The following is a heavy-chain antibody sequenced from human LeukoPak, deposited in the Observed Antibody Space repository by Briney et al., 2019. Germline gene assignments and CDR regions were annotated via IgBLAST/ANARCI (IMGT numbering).Heavy chain of an antibody. D-gene: IGHD2-2*01. CDR2: INHSGST. CDR3: ARYDSSTSFDY. CDR1: SGSFSGDY. J-gene: IGHJ4*02. V-gene: IGHV4-34*01. Sequence: PSETLSLTCAVYSGSFSGDYWSWIRQPPGKGLEWIGEINHSGSTNYNPSLKSRVTISVDTSKNQFSLKLSSVTAADTAVYYCARYDSSTSFDYWGQGTLVTVSS.